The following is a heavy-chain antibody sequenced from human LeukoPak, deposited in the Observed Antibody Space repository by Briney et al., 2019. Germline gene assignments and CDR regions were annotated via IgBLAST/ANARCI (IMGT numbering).Heavy chain of an antibody. J-gene: IGHJ4*02. Sequence: PSETLSLTCTVSGGYIGSYYWSWIRQPPGKGLEWIGYIHYSGSTNYNPSLRSRVTISVDTSKNQFSLKLSSASAADTAVYFCARRAINSVMFDYWGQGTLVTVSS. CDR2: IHYSGST. D-gene: IGHD3-16*01. V-gene: IGHV4-59*08. CDR3: ARRAINSVMFDY. CDR1: GGYIGSYY.